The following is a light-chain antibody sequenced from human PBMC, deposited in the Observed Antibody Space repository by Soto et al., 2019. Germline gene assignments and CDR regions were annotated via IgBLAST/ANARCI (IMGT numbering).Light chain of an antibody. V-gene: IGKV3-20*01. Sequence: EILMTQSPATLSVYPVERATLSCRASQSVDSNLAWYQQKPGQAPRLLIYGASNRATGIPDRFSGSGSGTDFTLTISRLEPEDFAVYYCQQYGSSGTFGQGTKVDIK. CDR3: QQYGSSGT. CDR1: QSVDSN. J-gene: IGKJ1*01. CDR2: GAS.